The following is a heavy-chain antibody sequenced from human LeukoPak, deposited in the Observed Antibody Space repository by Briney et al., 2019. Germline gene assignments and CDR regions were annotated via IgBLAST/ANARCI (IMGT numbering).Heavy chain of an antibody. J-gene: IGHJ4*02. CDR2: ISSSSSYI. D-gene: IGHD2-2*01. CDR1: GFTFSSYS. Sequence: PGGSLRLSCAASGFTFSSYSMNWVRQAPGKGLEWVSSISSSSSYIYYADSVKGRFTISRDNAKNSLYLQMNSLRAEDTAVYYCASSEVVTTAYYFDYWGREPWSPSPQ. V-gene: IGHV3-21*01. CDR3: ASSEVVTTAYYFDY.